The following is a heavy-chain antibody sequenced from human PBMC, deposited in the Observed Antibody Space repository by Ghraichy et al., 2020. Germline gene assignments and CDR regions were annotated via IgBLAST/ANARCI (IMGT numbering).Heavy chain of an antibody. CDR3: ARGPRSWFGELPF. D-gene: IGHD3-10*01. V-gene: IGHV4-34*01. CDR1: GGSFSGYY. CDR2: INHSGST. Sequence: SQTLSLTCAVYGGSFSGYYWSWIRQPPGKGLEWIGEINHSGSTNYNPSLKSRVTISVDTSKNQFSLKLSSVTAADTAVYYCARGPRSWFGELPFWGQGTLVTVSS. J-gene: IGHJ4*02.